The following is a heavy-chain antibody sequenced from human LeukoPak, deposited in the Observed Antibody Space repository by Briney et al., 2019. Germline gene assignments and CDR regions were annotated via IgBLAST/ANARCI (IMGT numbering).Heavy chain of an antibody. Sequence: SETLSLTCTVSGGSISSSSYYWGWIRQPPGKGLEWIGSIYYSGSTYYNPSLKSRVTISVDTSKNQFSLKLGSVTAADTAVYYCARHLSGSYYSDFDYWGQGTLVTVSS. CDR2: IYYSGST. D-gene: IGHD1-26*01. CDR1: GGSISSSSYY. CDR3: ARHLSGSYYSDFDY. V-gene: IGHV4-39*01. J-gene: IGHJ4*02.